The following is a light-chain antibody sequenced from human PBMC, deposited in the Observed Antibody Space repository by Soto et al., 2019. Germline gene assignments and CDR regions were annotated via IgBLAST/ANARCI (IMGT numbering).Light chain of an antibody. CDR1: QSVSSF. V-gene: IGKV3-11*01. CDR3: QQHTNWPLT. CDR2: DAS. J-gene: IGKJ4*01. Sequence: ETVLTQSPATLSLSPGEGATLSCRASQSVSSFLAWYQQKPGQAPRLLIYDASNRATGIPARFSGSGSGTDFTLTISSLEPEDFAVYYCQQHTNWPLTFSGGTTVDIK.